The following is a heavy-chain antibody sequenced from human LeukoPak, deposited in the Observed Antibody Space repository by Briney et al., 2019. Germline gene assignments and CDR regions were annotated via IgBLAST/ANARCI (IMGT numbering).Heavy chain of an antibody. CDR2: ISSSGSTK. Sequence: GGSLRLSCAASGFTFDDHGMSWIRQAPGKGLEWISFISSSGSTKYYADSVKGRFTISRDTTKNSLYLQMNSQRAEDTAVYYCARERTPKHYYGSGSYDRYFDHWGQGTLVTVSS. V-gene: IGHV3-11*04. J-gene: IGHJ4*02. CDR1: GFTFDDHG. CDR3: ARERTPKHYYGSGSYDRYFDH. D-gene: IGHD3-10*01.